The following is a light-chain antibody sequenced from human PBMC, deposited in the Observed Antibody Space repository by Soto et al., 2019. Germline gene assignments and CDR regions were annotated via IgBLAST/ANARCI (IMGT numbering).Light chain of an antibody. CDR3: QQSAISPIT. CDR1: QYIGTY. Sequence: DIQMTQSPSSLSAHVGDRIIITCRASQYIGTYLNWYQHKRGKVPKLLIYSASNLQGGVPSRFSGSGYGTDFTLTISSLQADDSATYYCQQSAISPITFGQGTQVEIK. V-gene: IGKV1-39*01. CDR2: SAS. J-gene: IGKJ5*01.